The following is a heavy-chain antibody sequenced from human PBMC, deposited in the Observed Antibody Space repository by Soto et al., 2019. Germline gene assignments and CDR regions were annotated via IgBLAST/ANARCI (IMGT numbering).Heavy chain of an antibody. Sequence: GGSLRLSCAASGFNVSHKYMSWVRQAPEKGLEWVSVLYTGGTIFYTDSVKGRFTISRDSSKNTLYLQMNSLRVEDTAVYYCARGCGGGSCYSDWDYWGQGTLVTVSS. D-gene: IGHD2-15*01. CDR2: LYTGGTI. CDR3: ARGCGGGSCYSDWDY. V-gene: IGHV3-53*01. J-gene: IGHJ4*02. CDR1: GFNVSHKY.